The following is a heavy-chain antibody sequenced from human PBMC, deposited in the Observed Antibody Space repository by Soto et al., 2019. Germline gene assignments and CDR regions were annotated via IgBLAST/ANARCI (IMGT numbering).Heavy chain of an antibody. CDR1: GITFSRHA. J-gene: IGHJ4*02. D-gene: IGHD1-1*01. Sequence: GGSMRLSCAASGITFSRHALSWLGQDQGKGLEWVSSISGGGGTTDYADSVKGRLTISRATSKNTLSLQMNSLRAESTAVYYCAKLLESATIGDFEYWGQGTLVTVSS. CDR3: AKLLESATIGDFEY. CDR2: ISGGGGTT. V-gene: IGHV3-23*01.